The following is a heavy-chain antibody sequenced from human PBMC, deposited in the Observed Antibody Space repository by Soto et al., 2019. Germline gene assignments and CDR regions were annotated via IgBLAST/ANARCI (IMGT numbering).Heavy chain of an antibody. D-gene: IGHD2-15*01. CDR2: INSIFPKP. J-gene: IGHJ6*02. CDR3: AGDKDRVEFGVNYYYAKDV. Sequence: QVHLVQSGAEVKKPGSSVKVSCRVPGGSFSTYAISWVRQAPGQGLEWMGGINSIFPKPCYGQKLQARVTIPADESTTTAYMERDNLRSEDTPVYYCAGDKDRVEFGVNYYYAKDVWGQGTTVTLSS. V-gene: IGHV1-69*12. CDR1: GGSFSTYA.